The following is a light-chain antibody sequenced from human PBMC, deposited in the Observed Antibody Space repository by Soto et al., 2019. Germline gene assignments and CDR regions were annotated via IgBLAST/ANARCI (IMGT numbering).Light chain of an antibody. Sequence: QSALTQPPSASGSPGQSVTISCTGTSSDVGGYNYVSWYQQYPGKAPKLMIYEVTKRPSGVPDRFSGSKSGNTASLTVSGVQAEEGGYFFRRSYAGRNHLVFRRGTKLTVL. CDR1: SSDVGGYNY. CDR3: RSYAGRNHLV. J-gene: IGLJ2*01. V-gene: IGLV2-8*01. CDR2: EVT.